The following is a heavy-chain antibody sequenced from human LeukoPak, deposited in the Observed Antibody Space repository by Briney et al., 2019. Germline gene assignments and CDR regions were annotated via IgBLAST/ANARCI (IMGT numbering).Heavy chain of an antibody. CDR3: ARDYGGSSPFDY. D-gene: IGHD4-23*01. J-gene: IGHJ4*02. V-gene: IGHV3-48*03. CDR1: GFTFSSYE. Sequence: GGALRLSCAASGFTFSSYEMHWVRQAPGKGLEWVSYISSSGSTIYYADSVKGRFTISRDNAKNSLYLQMNSLRAEDTAVYYCARDYGGSSPFDYWGQGTLVTVSS. CDR2: ISSSGSTI.